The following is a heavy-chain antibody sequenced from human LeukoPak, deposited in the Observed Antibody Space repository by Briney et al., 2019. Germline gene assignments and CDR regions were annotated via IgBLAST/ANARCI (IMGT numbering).Heavy chain of an antibody. Sequence: GGSLRLSCAASGFTFSSYSMNWVRQAPGKGLEWVSYISSSSTIYYADSVKGRFTISRDNAKNSLYLQMNSLRAEDTAVYYCARDHLFGIVVVPAFDYWGQGTLVTVSS. CDR2: ISSSSTI. D-gene: IGHD2-2*01. V-gene: IGHV3-48*04. J-gene: IGHJ4*02. CDR1: GFTFSSYS. CDR3: ARDHLFGIVVVPAFDY.